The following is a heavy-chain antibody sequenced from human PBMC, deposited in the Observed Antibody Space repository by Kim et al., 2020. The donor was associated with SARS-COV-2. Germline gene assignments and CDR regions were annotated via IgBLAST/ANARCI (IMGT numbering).Heavy chain of an antibody. J-gene: IGHJ5*02. V-gene: IGHV4-30-2*01. CDR3: ARRGPAAIVWFDP. D-gene: IGHD2-2*01. Sequence: YTPALQSRVTISGARAKNQFSLKLGSVTAADTAVYYCARRGPAAIVWFDPWGQGTLVTVSS.